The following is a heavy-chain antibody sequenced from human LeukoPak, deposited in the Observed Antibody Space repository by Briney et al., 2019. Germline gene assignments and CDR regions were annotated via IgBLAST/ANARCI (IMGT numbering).Heavy chain of an antibody. CDR2: IYPGDSDT. CDR3: ARMLDGYSSGYYYYYYGMDV. CDR1: GYSFTSYW. D-gene: IGHD6-19*01. Sequence: GESLKISCKGSGYSFTSYWIGWVRQMPGKGLEWRGIIYPGDSDTRYSPYFQGKVTISADKSISTAYLQWGSLKASDTAMYYCARMLDGYSSGYYYYYYGMDVWGQGTTVTVSS. V-gene: IGHV5-51*01. J-gene: IGHJ6*02.